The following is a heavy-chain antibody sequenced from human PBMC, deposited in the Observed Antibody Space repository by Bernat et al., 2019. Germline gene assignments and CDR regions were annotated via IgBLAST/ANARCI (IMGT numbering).Heavy chain of an antibody. CDR1: GFTFSGSA. D-gene: IGHD4-17*01. CDR2: IRSKANSYAT. CDR3: TRYDYGDYKIVGGIDY. Sequence: EVQLVESGGGLVQPGGSLKLSCAASGFTFSGSAMHWVRQASGKGLEWVGRIRSKANSYATAYAASVKGRFTISRDDSKNTAYLQMNSLKTEDTAVYYCTRYDYGDYKIVGGIDYWGQGTLVTVSS. V-gene: IGHV3-73*01. J-gene: IGHJ4*02.